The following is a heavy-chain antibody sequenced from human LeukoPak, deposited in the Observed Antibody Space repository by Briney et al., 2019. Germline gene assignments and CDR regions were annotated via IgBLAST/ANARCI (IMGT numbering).Heavy chain of an antibody. J-gene: IGHJ4*02. CDR3: AVREDSGSYYPRSGGLDY. D-gene: IGHD3-10*01. CDR1: GGSLCGYY. V-gene: IGHV4-34*01. Sequence: SETLSLTCAVYGGSLCGYYWSWIRQPPGKGLEWIGEINHSGSTNYNPSLKSRVTISVDTSKNQFSLKLSSVTAADTAVYYCAVREDSGSYYPRSGGLDYWGQGTLVTVSS. CDR2: INHSGST.